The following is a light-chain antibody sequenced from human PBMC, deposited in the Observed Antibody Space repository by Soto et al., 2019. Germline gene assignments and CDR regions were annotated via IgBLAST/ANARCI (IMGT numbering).Light chain of an antibody. V-gene: IGKV1-39*01. CDR3: QQIDSTTRT. Sequence: DIQMTQSPSSLSASVGDRVAITCRASHNINTYLNWYQQRPGKAPRLLIYAASSVQGGVPSRFSGSGSGTDFTLTISSLQPEDFETYYCQQIDSTTRTFGQGTQVDIK. CDR1: HNINTY. J-gene: IGKJ1*01. CDR2: AAS.